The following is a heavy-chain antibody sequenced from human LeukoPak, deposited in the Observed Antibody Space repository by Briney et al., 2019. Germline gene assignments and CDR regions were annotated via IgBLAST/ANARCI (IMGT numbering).Heavy chain of an antibody. D-gene: IGHD6-13*01. CDR3: ARGIRIAAAPRRSRAYYFDY. J-gene: IGHJ4*02. CDR2: MSPNSGNT. V-gene: IGHV1-8*03. CDR1: GYTFTSYD. Sequence: ASVKVSCKASGYTFTSYDINWVRQATGQGLEWMGWMSPNSGNTGYAQKFQGRVTITRNTSISTAYMELSSLRSEDTAVYYCARGIRIAAAPRRSRAYYFDYWGQGTLVTVSS.